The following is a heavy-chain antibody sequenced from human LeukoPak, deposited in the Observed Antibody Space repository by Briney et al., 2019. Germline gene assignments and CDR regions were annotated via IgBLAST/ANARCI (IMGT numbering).Heavy chain of an antibody. CDR3: ASSSAMVTHSFDY. V-gene: IGHV4-59*08. J-gene: IGHJ4*02. Sequence: PSETLSLTCTASGGSVSSNYWSWIRQPPGEGLEWIGVIYYGGSTNQNHSLKSRVTMSVDTSKNQFFLRLSSVTAEDTAVYYCASSSAMVTHSFDYWGQGTLVTVSS. D-gene: IGHD5-18*01. CDR2: IYYGGST. CDR1: GGSVSSNY.